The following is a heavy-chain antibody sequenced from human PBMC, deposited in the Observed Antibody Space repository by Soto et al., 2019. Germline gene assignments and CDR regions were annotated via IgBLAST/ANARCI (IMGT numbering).Heavy chain of an antibody. CDR3: ASRPRYNYAYIRYDY. CDR1: GGTFSSYA. D-gene: IGHD5-18*01. J-gene: IGHJ4*02. CDR2: IIPIFVTS. V-gene: IGHV1-69*13. Sequence: GASVKVSCKASGGTFSSYAISWVRQAPGQGLEWMGEIIPIFVTSKYAQKFQGRVTITADESTSTAYMELSSLRSEDTAVYYCASRPRYNYAYIRYDYWGQGTLVTVSS.